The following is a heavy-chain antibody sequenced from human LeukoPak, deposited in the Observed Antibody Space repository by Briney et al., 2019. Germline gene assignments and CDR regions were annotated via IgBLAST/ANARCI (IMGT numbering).Heavy chain of an antibody. V-gene: IGHV4-4*02. CDR2: VHLSGAS. Sequence: SRTLSLTCAVSGGSILTTNSWGRVRQPPGKGLEWIGEVHLSGASNYNPSLKSRVSMSIDKSKNQLSLKLTPVTAADTAMYCARESGAFTPFGFWGQGTLVTVSS. D-gene: IGHD1-26*01. CDR3: ARESGAFTPFGF. J-gene: IGHJ4*02. CDR1: GGSILTTNS.